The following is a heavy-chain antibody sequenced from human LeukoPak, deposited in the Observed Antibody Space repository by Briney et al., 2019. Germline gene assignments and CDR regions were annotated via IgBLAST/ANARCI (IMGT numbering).Heavy chain of an antibody. CDR2: IQYNGYT. CDR3: GRGVSHFDF. J-gene: IGHJ4*02. CDR1: IVSVTQDH. V-gene: IGHV4-59*02. Sequence: PSDTVSLTCTVSIVSVTQDHWRWMRQTPEKGLEWITYIQYNGYTFLNSSLQGRVTISQDPSAKQVSLRLASVTPADTAFILLGRGVSHFDFWGQGARVTVSS. D-gene: IGHD3-16*01.